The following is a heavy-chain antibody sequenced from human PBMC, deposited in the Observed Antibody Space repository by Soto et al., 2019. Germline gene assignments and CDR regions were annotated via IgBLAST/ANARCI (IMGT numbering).Heavy chain of an antibody. CDR2: IKSKTDGGTT. D-gene: IGHD2-8*02. Sequence: GGSLRLSCAASGFTFSNAWMSWVRQAPGKGLEWVGRIKSKTDGGTTDYAAPVKGRFTISRDDSKNTLYLQMNSLKTEDTAVYYCTTDLYWKEGFDYWGQGTLVTVSS. J-gene: IGHJ4*02. CDR1: GFTFSNAW. V-gene: IGHV3-15*01. CDR3: TTDLYWKEGFDY.